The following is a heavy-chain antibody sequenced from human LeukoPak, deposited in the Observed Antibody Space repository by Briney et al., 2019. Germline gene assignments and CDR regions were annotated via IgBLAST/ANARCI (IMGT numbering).Heavy chain of an antibody. J-gene: IGHJ6*03. CDR3: ARVGGHYYYYYMDV. V-gene: IGHV1-18*01. Sequence: GASVKVSCKTSGYSFTTSGISWVRQAPGQGLEWMGWISAYNGNTNYAQKLQGRVTMTTDTSTSTAYMELRSLRSDDTAVYYCARVGGHYYYYYMDVWGKGTTVTVSS. CDR2: ISAYNGNT. D-gene: IGHD3-16*01. CDR1: GYSFTTSG.